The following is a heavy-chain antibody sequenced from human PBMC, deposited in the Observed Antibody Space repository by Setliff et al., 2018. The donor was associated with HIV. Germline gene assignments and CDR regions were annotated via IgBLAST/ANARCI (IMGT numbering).Heavy chain of an antibody. CDR3: ARGLSIFGVATPGFYSSMDV. J-gene: IGHJ6*03. CDR2: IHYSGSS. Sequence: PSETLSLTCTVSGGSITGHYWSWIRQPPGKGLEWIGYIHYSGSSNYNPSLKSRVSISLDTSKKQVSLKLNSVTAADTAVYYCARGLSIFGVATPGFYSSMDVWGKGTTVTVSS. V-gene: IGHV4-59*11. CDR1: GGSITGHY. D-gene: IGHD3-3*01.